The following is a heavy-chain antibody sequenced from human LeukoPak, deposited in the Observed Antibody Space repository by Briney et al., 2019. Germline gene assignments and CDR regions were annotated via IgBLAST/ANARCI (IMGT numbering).Heavy chain of an antibody. CDR1: GGSISNYY. J-gene: IGHJ4*02. CDR3: ARGSGSSYFDL. CDR2: IYYTGST. Sequence: SETLSLTCTVSGGSISNYYWSWIRQSPGRGLEWIGNIYYTGSTNYNPSLRSRLTISVDTSKNQFSLKLSSVTAADTAVYYCARGSGSSYFDLWGQGTLVTVSS. V-gene: IGHV4-59*01. D-gene: IGHD1-26*01.